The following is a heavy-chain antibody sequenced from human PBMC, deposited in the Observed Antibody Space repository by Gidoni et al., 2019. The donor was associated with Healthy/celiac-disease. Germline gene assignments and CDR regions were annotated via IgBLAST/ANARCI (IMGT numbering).Heavy chain of an antibody. Sequence: QVQLQESGPGLVKPSQTLSLTCTVSGGSISSGSYYWSWIRQPAGKGLEWIWRIYTSGSTNYNPSLKSRVTISVDTSKNQFSLKLSSVTAADTAVYYCARVTTATWGMDVWGKGTTVTFSS. J-gene: IGHJ6*04. CDR2: IYTSGST. V-gene: IGHV4-61*02. D-gene: IGHD4-17*01. CDR3: ARVTTATWGMDV. CDR1: GGSISSGSYY.